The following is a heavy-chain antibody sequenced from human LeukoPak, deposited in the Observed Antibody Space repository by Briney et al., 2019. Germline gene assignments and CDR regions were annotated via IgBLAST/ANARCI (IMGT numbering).Heavy chain of an antibody. CDR2: ISAYNGNT. CDR3: ARGVEVAGTQGEVFDY. D-gene: IGHD6-19*01. J-gene: IGHJ4*02. CDR1: GYTFTSYG. V-gene: IGHV1-18*01. Sequence: ASVKVSCKASGYTFTSYGISWVRQAPGQGLEWMGWISAYNGNTNYAQKLQGRVTMTTDTSTSTAYMELRSLRSDDTAVYYCARGVEVAGTQGEVFDYWGQGTLVTVSS.